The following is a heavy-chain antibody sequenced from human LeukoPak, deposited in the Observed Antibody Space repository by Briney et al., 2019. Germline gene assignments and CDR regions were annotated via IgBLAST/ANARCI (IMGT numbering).Heavy chain of an antibody. D-gene: IGHD5-18*01. CDR2: ISGSGGST. V-gene: IGHV3-23*01. J-gene: IGHJ4*02. Sequence: GGSLRLSCAASGFTFSSYAMSWVRQAPGKGLEWVSAISGSGGSTYYADSVKGRFTISRDNSKNTLYLQMNSLRAEDTAVYYCAKVLTPFTAMVNYFDYWGQGTLVTVSS. CDR1: GFTFSSYA. CDR3: AKVLTPFTAMVNYFDY.